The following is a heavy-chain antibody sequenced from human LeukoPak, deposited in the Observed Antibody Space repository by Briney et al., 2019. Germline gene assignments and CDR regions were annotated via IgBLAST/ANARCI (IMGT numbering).Heavy chain of an antibody. D-gene: IGHD3/OR15-3a*01. CDR1: GYTFTGYY. Sequence: ASVKVSCKASGYTFTGYYMHWVRQAPGQGLEWMGWINPNSGGTNYAQQFQGRVTMTRDTSISTAYMELSRLTSDDTAVYFCARGFFDNYFDYWGQGTLVTVSS. CDR3: ARGFFDNYFDY. CDR2: INPNSGGT. V-gene: IGHV1-2*02. J-gene: IGHJ4*02.